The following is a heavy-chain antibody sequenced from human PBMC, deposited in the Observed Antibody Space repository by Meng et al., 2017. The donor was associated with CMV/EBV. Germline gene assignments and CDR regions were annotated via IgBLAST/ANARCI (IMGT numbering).Heavy chain of an antibody. V-gene: IGHV3-30-3*01. Sequence: GGSLRLSCAASGFTFSSYAMHWVRQGPGKGLEWVAVISYDGSNKYYADSVKGRFTISRDNSKNTLYLQMNSLRAEDTAVYYCARAIHGAQVVPAKLTVYYYGMDVWGQGTTVTVSS. D-gene: IGHD2-2*01. CDR3: ARAIHGAQVVPAKLTVYYYGMDV. CDR1: GFTFSSYA. J-gene: IGHJ6*02. CDR2: ISYDGSNK.